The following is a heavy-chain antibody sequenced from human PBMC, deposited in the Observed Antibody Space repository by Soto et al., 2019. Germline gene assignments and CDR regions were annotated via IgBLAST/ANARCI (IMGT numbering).Heavy chain of an antibody. D-gene: IGHD2-8*01. Sequence: SETLSLTCTVSGDSVTNYFWSWMRQPPGKGLEWIGHMYHGGRTNYSPSLKSRVTMSFDSSKNQFSLNLSSVTAADTAVYFCARDPGYCTNGVCPIFDYWGQGTLVTVSS. CDR2: MYHGGRT. V-gene: IGHV4-59*02. J-gene: IGHJ4*02. CDR3: ARDPGYCTNGVCPIFDY. CDR1: GDSVTNYF.